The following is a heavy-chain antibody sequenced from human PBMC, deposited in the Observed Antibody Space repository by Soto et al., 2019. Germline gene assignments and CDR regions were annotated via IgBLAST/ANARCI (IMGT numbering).Heavy chain of an antibody. CDR3: ARAYCRGGSCPASR. J-gene: IGHJ4*02. V-gene: IGHV1-69*02. CDR1: GGTFSSYT. Sequence: QVQLVQSGAEVKKPGSSVKVSCKASGGTFSSYTISWVRQAPGQGLEWMGRIIPILGIANYAQKFQGRVTSTADKSTSTAYMELDSLRSEDTAVYYCARAYCRGGSCPASRWGQGTLVTVSS. CDR2: IIPILGIA. D-gene: IGHD2-15*01.